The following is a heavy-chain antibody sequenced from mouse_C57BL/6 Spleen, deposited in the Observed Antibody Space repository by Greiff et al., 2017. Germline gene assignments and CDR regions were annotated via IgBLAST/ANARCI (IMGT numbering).Heavy chain of an antibody. CDR1: GYTFTSYG. D-gene: IGHD2-2*01. CDR2: IYPRSGNT. V-gene: IGHV1-81*01. Sequence: QVQLQQSGAELARPGASVKLSCKASGYTFTSYGISWVKQRTGQGLEWIGEIYPRSGNTYYNEKFKGKATLTADKSSSTAYMELRSLTSEDSAVYFCASSGYGYDGYYFDYWGQGTTLTVSS. CDR3: ASSGYGYDGYYFDY. J-gene: IGHJ2*01.